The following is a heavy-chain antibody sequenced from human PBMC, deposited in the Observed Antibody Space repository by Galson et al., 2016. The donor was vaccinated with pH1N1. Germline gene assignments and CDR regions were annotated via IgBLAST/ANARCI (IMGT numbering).Heavy chain of an antibody. J-gene: IGHJ5*01. CDR1: GFSLSTNGVG. Sequence: PALVKPTQTLTLTCTFSGFSLSTNGVGVGWIRQPPGKALEWLAVICWHDEKRYSPSLRNSLTITKDASKNQVVLTMTHVDPVDTATYFCAHIRSPYVDFCGGPNWFDSWGQGTLVIVSS. V-gene: IGHV2-5*01. CDR2: ICWHDEK. D-gene: IGHD3-3*01. CDR3: AHIRSPYVDFCGGPNWFDS.